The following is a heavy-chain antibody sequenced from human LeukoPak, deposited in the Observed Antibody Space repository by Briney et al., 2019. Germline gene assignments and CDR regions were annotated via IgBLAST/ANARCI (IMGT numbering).Heavy chain of an antibody. D-gene: IGHD6-13*01. CDR1: GDSMSSYF. V-gene: IGHV4-59*01. J-gene: IGHJ4*02. Sequence: SETLSLTCTVSGDSMSSYFWTWVRQFPGKGLEWIGYISDSGSTNYNPSLKSRVTISVDTSKNQLFLKLRSVTTADTAVYYCATNSSWFDYWGQGTLVTVSS. CDR2: ISDSGST. CDR3: ATNSSWFDY.